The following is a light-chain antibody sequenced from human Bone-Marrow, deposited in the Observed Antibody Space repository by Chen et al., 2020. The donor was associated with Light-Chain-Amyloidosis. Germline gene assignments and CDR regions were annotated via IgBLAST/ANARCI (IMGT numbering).Light chain of an antibody. J-gene: IGLJ1*01. V-gene: IGLV2-14*01. Sequence: QSALTHPASVSGSPGQSITISCTGTSSEVGGDNHVSWYQQHPDKAPKLMIYEVTNRPSWVPDRFSGSKSDNTASLTISGLQTEDEADYFCSSYTITNTLVFGSGTRVTVL. CDR1: SSEVGGDNH. CDR3: SSYTITNTLV. CDR2: EVT.